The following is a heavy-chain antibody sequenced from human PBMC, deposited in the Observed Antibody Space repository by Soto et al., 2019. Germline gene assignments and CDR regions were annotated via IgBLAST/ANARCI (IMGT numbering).Heavy chain of an antibody. V-gene: IGHV3-53*01. CDR3: AREETAGYSSGWYVAY. J-gene: IGHJ4*02. D-gene: IGHD6-19*01. CDR2: IYSGGST. CDR1: GFTVSSNY. Sequence: GGSLRLSCAASGFTVSSNYMSWVRQAPGKGLEWVSVIYSGGSTYYADSVKGRFTISRDNSKNTLYLQMNSPRAEDTAVYYCAREETAGYSSGWYVAYWGQGTLVTVSS.